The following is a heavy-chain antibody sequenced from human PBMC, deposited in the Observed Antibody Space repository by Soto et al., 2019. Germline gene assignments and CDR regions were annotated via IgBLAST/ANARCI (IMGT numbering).Heavy chain of an antibody. D-gene: IGHD3-16*02. Sequence: ASVKVCCKSSCYTFTSYGISLGRPSPGQWLECMGWISAYNGNTNYAQKLQGRVTMTTDTSTSTAYMELRSLRSDDTAVYYCARVNRMITFGGVIADNWFDTWGQGTLVTVSS. J-gene: IGHJ5*02. CDR2: ISAYNGNT. CDR3: ARVNRMITFGGVIADNWFDT. V-gene: IGHV1-18*01. CDR1: CYTFTSYG.